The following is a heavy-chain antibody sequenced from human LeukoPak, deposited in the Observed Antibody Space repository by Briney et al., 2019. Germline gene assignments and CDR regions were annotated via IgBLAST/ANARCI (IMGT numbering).Heavy chain of an antibody. V-gene: IGHV4-59*12. Sequence: SETLSLTCTVSGGSISSYYWSWIRQPPGKGLEWIGYIFYSGSTKYNPSLKSRVTISVDTSKNHFSLNLRSVTAADTAVYYCARRSYNSPFRYWGQGTPVTVSS. D-gene: IGHD5-24*01. CDR1: GGSISSYY. J-gene: IGHJ4*02. CDR2: IFYSGST. CDR3: ARRSYNSPFRY.